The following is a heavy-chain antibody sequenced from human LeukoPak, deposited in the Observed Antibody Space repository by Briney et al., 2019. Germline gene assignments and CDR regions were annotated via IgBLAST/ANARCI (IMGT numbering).Heavy chain of an antibody. CDR3: ARGGVVVITPFDY. Sequence: PGGSLRLSCAASGFTFSSYAMHWVRQAPGKGLEWVASISYDGSNKYYADFVKGRFTISRDNSKNTLYLQMNSLRAEDTAVYYCARGGVVVITPFDYWGQGTLVTVSS. V-gene: IGHV3-30*04. J-gene: IGHJ4*02. D-gene: IGHD3-22*01. CDR2: ISYDGSNK. CDR1: GFTFSSYA.